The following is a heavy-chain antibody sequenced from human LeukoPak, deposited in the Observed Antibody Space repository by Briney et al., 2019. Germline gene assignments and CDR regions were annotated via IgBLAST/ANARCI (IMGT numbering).Heavy chain of an antibody. V-gene: IGHV4-38-2*02. CDR1: GYSISSGYY. CDR2: IYHSGST. J-gene: IGHJ4*02. D-gene: IGHD2-21*02. Sequence: SETLSLTCAVSGYSISSGYYWGWIRQPPGKGLEWIGSIYHSGSTYYNPSLKSRVTISVDTSKNQFSLKLSSVTAADTAVYYCARDRGVGGDCCLYFNYWGQGALVTVSS. CDR3: ARDRGVGGDCCLYFNY.